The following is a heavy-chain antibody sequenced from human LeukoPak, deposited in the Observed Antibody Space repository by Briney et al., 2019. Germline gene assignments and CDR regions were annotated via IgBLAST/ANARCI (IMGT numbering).Heavy chain of an antibody. J-gene: IGHJ4*02. V-gene: IGHV1-2*02. CDR3: AIDRLAFDY. CDR1: GCTFTSYF. CDR2: INPNSGGT. Sequence: ASVKVSCTASGCTFTSYFLHWVRQAPGQGLEWMGWINPNSGGTNYAQKFQGRVTMTRDTSISTAYMELSRLRSDDAADYYCAIDRLAFDYWGQGTLVTVSS.